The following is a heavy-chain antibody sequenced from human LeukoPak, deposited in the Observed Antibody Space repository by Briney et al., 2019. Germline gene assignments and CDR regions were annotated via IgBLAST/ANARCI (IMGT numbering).Heavy chain of an antibody. CDR2: IYPGGSEK. J-gene: IGHJ4*02. CDR1: GFTFSGSL. CDR3: AKDGLYFDGSTHIYYFDS. Sequence: GGSLRLSCEASGFTFSGSLMSWVRQTPGKGLEWVANIYPGGSEKYYLASVKARFTISRDNSRSTLYLQMDSLTAEDTALYYCAKDGLYFDGSTHIYYFDSWGQGALVAVSS. D-gene: IGHD3-9*01. V-gene: IGHV3-7*03.